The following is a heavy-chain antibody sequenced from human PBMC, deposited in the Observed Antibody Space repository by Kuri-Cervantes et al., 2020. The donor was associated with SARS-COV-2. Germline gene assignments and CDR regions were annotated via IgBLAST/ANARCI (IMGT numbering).Heavy chain of an antibody. Sequence: GGSLRLSCSAFGFTFSSYAMSWVRQTPGKGLEWVSTISGSGGSTYYADSVKGRFTISRDNSKNTLFLQTNSLRADDTAVYYCAKIQTGYSGHDADYWGQGTLVTVSS. CDR2: ISGSGGST. V-gene: IGHV3-23*01. J-gene: IGHJ4*02. D-gene: IGHD5-12*01. CDR3: AKIQTGYSGHDADY. CDR1: GFTFSSYA.